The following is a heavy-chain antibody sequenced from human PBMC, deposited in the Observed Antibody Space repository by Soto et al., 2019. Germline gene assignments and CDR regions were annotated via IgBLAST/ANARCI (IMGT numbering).Heavy chain of an antibody. Sequence: QVQLVESGGGVVQPRRSLRLSCAASGFTFTNYGMHWVRQAPGKGLEWVAVIWYDGSSKYYADSVKGRFTISRDNSKNTLDLQMTSRRAEDTAVYYCAREQQQRFDYWGQGTLVTVSS. CDR2: IWYDGSSK. V-gene: IGHV3-33*01. CDR3: AREQQQRFDY. D-gene: IGHD6-13*01. J-gene: IGHJ4*02. CDR1: GFTFTNYG.